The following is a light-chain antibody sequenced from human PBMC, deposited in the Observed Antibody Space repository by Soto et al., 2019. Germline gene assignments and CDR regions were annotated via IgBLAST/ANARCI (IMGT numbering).Light chain of an antibody. CDR1: SSDVGGCKF. CDR3: SSCAGSNNPYV. J-gene: IGLJ1*01. CDR2: EVS. Sequence: QSALTQPPSASGSPGQSVTISRTGTSSDVGGCKFVSWYQQYPGKAPKLIIYEVSKRPSGVPDRFSGFKSGNTASLTVSGLRTEDEADYYCSSCAGSNNPYVFGTGTKLTVL. V-gene: IGLV2-8*01.